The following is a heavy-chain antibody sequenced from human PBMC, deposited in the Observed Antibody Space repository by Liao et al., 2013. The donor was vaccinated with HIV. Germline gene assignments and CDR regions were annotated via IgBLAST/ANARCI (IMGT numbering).Heavy chain of an antibody. Sequence: QVQLQESGPGLVKPSETLSLTCTVSGASISNYDWSWIRQPAGKGLEWIGRLYTRGNIQFNPSLKRRVTMSVDTSKNQFSLKLSSVTAADTAVYYCARINGGEQLIHFDYWGQGALVTVSS. CDR1: GASISNYD. V-gene: IGHV4-4*07. J-gene: IGHJ4*02. CDR3: ARINGGEQLIHFDY. D-gene: IGHD1-1*01. CDR2: LYTRGNI.